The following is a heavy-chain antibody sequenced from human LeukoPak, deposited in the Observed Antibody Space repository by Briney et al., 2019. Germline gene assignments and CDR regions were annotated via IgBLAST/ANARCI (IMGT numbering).Heavy chain of an antibody. Sequence: SETLSLTCTVSGGSISSSSYYWGWIRQPPGKGLEWIGSIYHSGSTYYNPSLKSRVTISVDTSKNQFSLKLSSVTAADTAVYYCARNGDYYDSGRYHFDYWGQGTLVTVSS. V-gene: IGHV4-39*07. CDR3: ARNGDYYDSGRYHFDY. CDR2: IYHSGST. CDR1: GGSISSSSYY. J-gene: IGHJ4*02. D-gene: IGHD3-22*01.